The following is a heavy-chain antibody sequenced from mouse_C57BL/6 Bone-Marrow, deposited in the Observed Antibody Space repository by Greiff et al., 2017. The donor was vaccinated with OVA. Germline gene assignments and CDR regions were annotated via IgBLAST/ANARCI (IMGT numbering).Heavy chain of an antibody. CDR3: ARFDYDGYYFDY. V-gene: IGHV1-53*01. Sequence: QVQLQQPGTELVKPGASVKLSCKASGYTFTSYWMHWVKQRPGQGLEWIGNINPSNGGTNYNEKFKSKATLTVDKSSSTAYMQLSRLTSEDSAVYYCARFDYDGYYFDYWGQGTTLTVSS. J-gene: IGHJ2*01. CDR1: GYTFTSYW. CDR2: INPSNGGT. D-gene: IGHD2-4*01.